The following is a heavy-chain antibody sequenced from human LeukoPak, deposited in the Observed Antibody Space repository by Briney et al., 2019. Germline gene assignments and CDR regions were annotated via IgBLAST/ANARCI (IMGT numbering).Heavy chain of an antibody. CDR1: GYTFTSYY. V-gene: IGHV1-46*01. D-gene: IGHD6-6*01. CDR2: INPSGGST. J-gene: IGHJ4*02. CDR3: ARGHSNSPFLY. Sequence: GASVTVSCKASGYTFTSYYLHWVRQAPGQGLEWMGIINPSGGSTSYAQKFQDRVTMTRDTPTSTVYMELSSLRSEDTAVYYCARGHSNSPFLYWGQGTLVTVSS.